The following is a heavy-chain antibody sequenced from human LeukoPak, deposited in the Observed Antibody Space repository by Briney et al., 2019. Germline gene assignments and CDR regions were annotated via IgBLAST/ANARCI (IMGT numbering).Heavy chain of an antibody. J-gene: IGHJ4*02. Sequence: ASVKVSCKASGYTLTGYYMHWVRQAPGQGLEWMGWINPNSGGTNYAQKFQGRVTMTRDTSISTAYMELSRLRSDDTAVYYCARVVEGILTGHFDYWGQGTLVTVSS. V-gene: IGHV1-2*02. CDR1: GYTLTGYY. CDR3: ARVVEGILTGHFDY. CDR2: INPNSGGT. D-gene: IGHD3-9*01.